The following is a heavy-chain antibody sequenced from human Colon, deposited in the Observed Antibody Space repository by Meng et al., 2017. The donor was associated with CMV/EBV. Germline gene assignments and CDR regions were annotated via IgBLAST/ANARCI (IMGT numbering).Heavy chain of an antibody. Sequence: GESLQISCSASGFPLSDYYIMWIRQAPGKGLEYVAYISTSGSTVYYADSVMGRLTISRDNINNVVTLHMTSLRGDDAGVYYCARGNTGGDFYFFGLDLWGQGTTVTVSS. V-gene: IGHV3-11*01. D-gene: IGHD3-10*01. CDR1: GFPLSDYY. CDR3: ARGNTGGDFYFFGLDL. J-gene: IGHJ6*02. CDR2: ISTSGSTV.